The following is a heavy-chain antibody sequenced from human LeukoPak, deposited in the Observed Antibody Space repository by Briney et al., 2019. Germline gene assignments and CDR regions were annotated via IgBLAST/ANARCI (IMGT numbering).Heavy chain of an antibody. V-gene: IGHV4-39*07. CDR3: ARDLIRAGAAADNWFDP. CDR2: IYYSGST. Sequence: SETLSLTCTVSGGSISSSSYYWGWIRQPPGKGLEWIGSIYYSGSTYYNPSLKSRVTISVDTSKNQFSLKLSSVTAADTAVYYCARDLIRAGAAADNWFDPWGQGTLVTVSS. J-gene: IGHJ5*02. CDR1: GGSISSSSYY. D-gene: IGHD6-13*01.